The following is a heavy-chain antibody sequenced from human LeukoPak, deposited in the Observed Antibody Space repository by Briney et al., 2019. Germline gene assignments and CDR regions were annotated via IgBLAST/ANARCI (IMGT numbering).Heavy chain of an antibody. CDR2: IYYSGST. Sequence: SETLSLTCTVSGGSISSSSYYWGWIRQPPGKGLEWIGSIYYSGSTYYNPSLKSRVTISVDTSKNKFSLKLSSVTAADTAVYYCARGYSSSWYFNWFDPWGQGTLVTVSS. CDR3: ARGYSSSWYFNWFDP. V-gene: IGHV4-39*07. D-gene: IGHD6-13*01. CDR1: GGSISSSSYY. J-gene: IGHJ5*02.